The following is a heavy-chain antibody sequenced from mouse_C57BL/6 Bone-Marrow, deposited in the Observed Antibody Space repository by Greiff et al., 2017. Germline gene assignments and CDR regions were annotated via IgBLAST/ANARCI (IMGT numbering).Heavy chain of an antibody. CDR2: IYPGDGDT. CDR1: GYAFSSYW. Sequence: QVQLQQSGAELVKPGASVKISCKASGYAFSSYWMNWVKQRPGKGLEWIGQIYPGDGDTNYNGKFKGKATLTADKSSSTAYMQLSSLTSEDTSVYCCARTAQATTLFAYWGQGTLVTVSA. J-gene: IGHJ3*01. D-gene: IGHD3-2*02. V-gene: IGHV1-80*01. CDR3: ARTAQATTLFAY.